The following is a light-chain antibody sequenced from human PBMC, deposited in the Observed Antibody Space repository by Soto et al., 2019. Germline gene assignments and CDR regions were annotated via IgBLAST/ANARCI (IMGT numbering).Light chain of an antibody. V-gene: IGKV1-33*01. J-gene: IGKJ2*02. CDR1: QDIKNY. Sequence: IQMTQSPSSLSTSVGDRVTITCQASQDIKNYLIWYQHKAERAPKLLIYDASTLETGVSSRFSGSGSGTHFTLTISSLQPEDIATYYCQQFDSVPCTFGQGTKLEMK. CDR2: DAS. CDR3: QQFDSVPCT.